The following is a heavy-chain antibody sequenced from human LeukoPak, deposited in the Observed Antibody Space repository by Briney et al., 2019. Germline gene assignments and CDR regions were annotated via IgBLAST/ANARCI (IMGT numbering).Heavy chain of an antibody. Sequence: PGGSLRLSCAASGFTFSSYGMHWVRQAPGKGLEWVAFIRYDGSNKYCADSVKGRFTISRDNSKNTLYLQMNSLRAEDTAVYYCAKDTPGGLNHSLPPYFDYWGQGTLVTVSS. J-gene: IGHJ4*02. CDR2: IRYDGSNK. V-gene: IGHV3-30*02. CDR3: AKDTPGGLNHSLPPYFDY. D-gene: IGHD3-16*01. CDR1: GFTFSSYG.